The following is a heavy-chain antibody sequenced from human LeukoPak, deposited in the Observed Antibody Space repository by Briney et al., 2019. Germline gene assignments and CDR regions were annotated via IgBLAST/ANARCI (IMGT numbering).Heavy chain of an antibody. J-gene: IGHJ4*02. CDR1: GGSFSGYY. V-gene: IGHV4-34*01. CDR2: INHSGST. D-gene: IGHD6-19*01. Sequence: PSETLSLTCAVYGGSFSGYYWSWIRQPPGKGLEWIGEINHSGSTNYNPSLKSRVTISVDTSKNQFSLKLSSVTAADTAVYYCARGPRARSGRGSGFDYWGQGTLVTVSS. CDR3: ARGPRARSGRGSGFDY.